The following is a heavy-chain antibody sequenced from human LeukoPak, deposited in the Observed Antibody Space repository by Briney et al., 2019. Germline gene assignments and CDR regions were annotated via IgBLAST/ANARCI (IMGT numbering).Heavy chain of an antibody. CDR2: IYSGGST. D-gene: IGHD6-13*01. J-gene: IGHJ4*02. CDR3: ARDPGGGGEQQLVRDY. V-gene: IGHV3-53*01. Sequence: GGSLRLSCAASGFTVSSNYMSWVRQAPGKGLEWVSVIYSGGSTYYADSVKGRFTISRDNSKNTLYLQMNSLRAEDTAVYYCARDPGGGGEQQLVRDYWGQGTLVTVSS. CDR1: GFTVSSNY.